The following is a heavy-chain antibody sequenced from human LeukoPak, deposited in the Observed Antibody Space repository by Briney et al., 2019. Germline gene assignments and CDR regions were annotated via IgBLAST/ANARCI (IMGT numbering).Heavy chain of an antibody. D-gene: IGHD2-15*01. V-gene: IGHV1-24*01. Sequence: ASVKVSCKVSGYTLTELSMHSVRQAPGKGLEWMGGFDPEDGETIYAQKFQGRVTMTEDTSTDTAYMELSSLRSEDTAVYYCATVDCSGGSCYLDYWGQGTLVTVSS. J-gene: IGHJ4*02. CDR3: ATVDCSGGSCYLDY. CDR2: FDPEDGET. CDR1: GYTLTELS.